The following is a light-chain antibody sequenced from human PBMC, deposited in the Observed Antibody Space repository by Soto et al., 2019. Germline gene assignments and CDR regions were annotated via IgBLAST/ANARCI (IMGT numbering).Light chain of an antibody. CDR3: QQRSSWPLT. J-gene: IGKJ4*01. CDR1: QSVSSY. Sequence: EIVLTQSPATLSLSPGERVALSCRASQSVSSYLAWYQQKPGQAPRLLIYDASNRATGIPARFSGSGSGTDFTLTISSLQSEDFAVYYCQQRSSWPLTFGGGTKVYIK. V-gene: IGKV3-11*01. CDR2: DAS.